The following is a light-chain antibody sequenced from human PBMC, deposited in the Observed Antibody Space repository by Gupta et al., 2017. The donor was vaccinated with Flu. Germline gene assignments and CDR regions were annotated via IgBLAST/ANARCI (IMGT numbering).Light chain of an antibody. CDR3: QQSYSTLIFT. J-gene: IGKJ3*01. CDR1: QSISSY. Sequence: IQMTHSPSSLSASVGDRVTITCRASQSISSYLNWYQQKPGKAPKLLIYAASSLQSGVPSRFSGSGSGTDFTLTISSLQPEDFATYYCQQSYSTLIFTFGPGTKVDIK. V-gene: IGKV1-39*01. CDR2: AAS.